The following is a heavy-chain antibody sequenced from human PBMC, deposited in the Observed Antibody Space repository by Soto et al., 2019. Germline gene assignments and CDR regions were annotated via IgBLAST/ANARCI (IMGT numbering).Heavy chain of an antibody. J-gene: IGHJ3*02. Sequence: QVQLVQSGAEVKKPGASVKVSCKASGYTFTNYAMHWVRQAPGQRPEWMGWINAGNGNTKFSQRFQGRVTITRDTSANIAYMELSSLTSEDTAVYYCARAGFCSTTSCSDAFDMWGQGTMVTVST. D-gene: IGHD2-2*01. V-gene: IGHV1-3*01. CDR2: INAGNGNT. CDR1: GYTFTNYA. CDR3: ARAGFCSTTSCSDAFDM.